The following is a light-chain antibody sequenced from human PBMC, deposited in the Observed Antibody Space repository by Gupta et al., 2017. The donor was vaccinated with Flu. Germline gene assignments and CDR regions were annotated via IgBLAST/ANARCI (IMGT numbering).Light chain of an antibody. Sequence: KITCTLSSSTDKSIIEWPQQQPGKAPRYFMKLEHSGSYNTGSGVPARFSGSSSGADRYLTISNRQSEDEDDYYWETWDSNTQVFGGGTKLTVL. CDR3: ETWDSNTQV. J-gene: IGLJ3*02. CDR1: SSTDKSI. V-gene: IGLV4-60*03. CDR2: LEHSGSY.